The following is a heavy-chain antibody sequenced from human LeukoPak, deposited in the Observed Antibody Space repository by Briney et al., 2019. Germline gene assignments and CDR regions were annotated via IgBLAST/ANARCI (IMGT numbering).Heavy chain of an antibody. Sequence: GESLKISCKGSGYSFTSNWIGWVRQMPGKGLEWMGIIYPGDSDTRYSPSFQGQVTISADKSVSTAYLQWSRLKASDTAMYYCARTNYFDSSGYYSYWGQGTLVTVSS. V-gene: IGHV5-51*01. J-gene: IGHJ4*02. CDR2: IYPGDSDT. D-gene: IGHD3-22*01. CDR3: ARTNYFDSSGYYSY. CDR1: GYSFTSNW.